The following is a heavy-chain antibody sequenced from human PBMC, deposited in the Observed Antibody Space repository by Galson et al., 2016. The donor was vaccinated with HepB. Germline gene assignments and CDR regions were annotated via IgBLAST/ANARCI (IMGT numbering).Heavy chain of an antibody. CDR3: AQSGAFFHAMDV. D-gene: IGHD1-26*01. CDR1: ASPFTNYG. V-gene: IGHV1-18*01. Sequence: SVKVSCKASASPFTNYGVSWVRQAPGQGLEWMGWINARKESANYAEKFQDRVNMTRDTATRTAYMELRSLRPDDTAVYYCAQSGAFFHAMDVWGQGTTVTVSS. CDR2: INARKESA. J-gene: IGHJ6*02.